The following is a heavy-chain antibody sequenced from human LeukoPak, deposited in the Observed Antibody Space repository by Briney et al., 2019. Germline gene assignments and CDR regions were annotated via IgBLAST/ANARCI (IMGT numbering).Heavy chain of an antibody. CDR2: ITPNADRT. CDR1: GFTFGSYG. CDR3: AIMHGYYDGSGYWVQ. V-gene: IGHV3-23*01. J-gene: IGHJ1*01. Sequence: GGSLRLSCAASGFTFGSYGMSWVRQAPGKGLEWVSFITPNADRTSYADSVEGRFTISRDNPRNTLYMQMNSLRDEDTAIYYCAIMHGYYDGSGYWVQWGQGALVTVSS. D-gene: IGHD3-22*01.